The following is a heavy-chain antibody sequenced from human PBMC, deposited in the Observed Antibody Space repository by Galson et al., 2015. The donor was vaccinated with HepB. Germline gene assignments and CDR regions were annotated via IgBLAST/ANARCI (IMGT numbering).Heavy chain of an antibody. D-gene: IGHD3-3*01. J-gene: IGHJ5*02. CDR2: LFSNDEK. CDR1: GFSLSNARMG. V-gene: IGHV2-26*01. CDR3: ARIREGGRYDFWSGWARNWFDP. Sequence: PALVKPTQTLTLTCTVSGFSLSNARMGVSWIRQPPGKALEWLAHLFSNDEKSYSTSLKSRLTISKDTSKSQVVLTMTNMDPVDTATYYCARIREGGRYDFWSGWARNWFDPWGQGTLVTVSS.